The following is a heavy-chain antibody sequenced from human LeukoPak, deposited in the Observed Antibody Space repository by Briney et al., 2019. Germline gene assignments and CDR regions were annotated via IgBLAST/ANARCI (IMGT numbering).Heavy chain of an antibody. D-gene: IGHD3-3*01. J-gene: IGHJ6*03. CDR2: INPNSGGT. CDR3: ARSYYDFWSGYYSDYYYMDV. Sequence: ASVKVSYKASGGTFSSYAISWVRQAPGQGLEWMGWINPNSGGTNYAQKFQGRVTMTRDTSISTAYMELSRLRSDDTAVYYCARSYYDFWSGYYSDYYYMDVWGKGTTVTVSS. V-gene: IGHV1-2*02. CDR1: GGTFSSYA.